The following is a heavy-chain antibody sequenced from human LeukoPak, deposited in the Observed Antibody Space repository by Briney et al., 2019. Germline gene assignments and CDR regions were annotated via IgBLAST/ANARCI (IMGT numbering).Heavy chain of an antibody. CDR1: GFTFSSYT. CDR2: ISGSGVGT. V-gene: IGHV3-23*01. J-gene: IGHJ5*02. Sequence: PGGSLRLSCAASGFTFSSYTMNWVRQAPGKGLEWVSAISGSGVGTYYADSVKGRFTISRDNSKNTLYLQMNSLRAEDTAVYPPGWFDPWGQGTLVTVSS. D-gene: IGHD3-10*01. CDR3: GWFDP.